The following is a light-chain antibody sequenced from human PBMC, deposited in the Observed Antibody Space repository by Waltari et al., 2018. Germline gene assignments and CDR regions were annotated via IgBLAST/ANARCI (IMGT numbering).Light chain of an antibody. Sequence: IVLTQSPGTLSLSPGARATLSCRASQSVSSSYLAWYQQKPGQTPRLLIYGASSRATGIPDRFSGSGSGTDFTLTISRLEPEDFAVYYCQQYGSLSWTFGQGTKVEIK. J-gene: IGKJ1*01. CDR3: QQYGSLSWT. CDR1: QSVSSSY. CDR2: GAS. V-gene: IGKV3-20*01.